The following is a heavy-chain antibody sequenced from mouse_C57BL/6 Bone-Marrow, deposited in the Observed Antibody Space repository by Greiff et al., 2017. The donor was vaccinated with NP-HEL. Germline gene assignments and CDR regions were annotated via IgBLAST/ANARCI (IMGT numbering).Heavy chain of an antibody. CDR2: IYPRSGNT. J-gene: IGHJ3*01. CDR3: ARGQLRLRAWFAY. V-gene: IGHV1-81*01. Sequence: VQLQQSGAELARPGASVKLSCKASGYTFTSYGISWVKQRTGQGLEWIGEIYPRSGNTYYNEKFKGKATLTADKSSSTAYMELRSLTSEDSAVYFCARGQLRLRAWFAYWGQGTLVTVSA. CDR1: GYTFTSYG. D-gene: IGHD3-2*02.